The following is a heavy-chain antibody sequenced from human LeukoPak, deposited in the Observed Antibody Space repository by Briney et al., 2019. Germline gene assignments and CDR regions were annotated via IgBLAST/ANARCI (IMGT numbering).Heavy chain of an antibody. Sequence: GGSLRLSCAASGFTFNSYAMSWVRQGPGKGLEWVSFISGSGDSTYYTDSLRARFTISRDNSRNMLYLEMNTLRAEDTAVYYCAKDGGHLRGALDIWGQGTMVTVSS. CDR1: GFTFNSYA. CDR3: AKDGGHLRGALDI. D-gene: IGHD2-15*01. J-gene: IGHJ3*02. CDR2: ISGSGDST. V-gene: IGHV3-23*01.